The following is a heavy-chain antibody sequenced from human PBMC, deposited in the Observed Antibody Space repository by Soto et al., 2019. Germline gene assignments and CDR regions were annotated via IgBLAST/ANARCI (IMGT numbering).Heavy chain of an antibody. D-gene: IGHD3-3*01. CDR3: AKSTVAGTTIFGVVTKPFDY. CDR1: GFTFDDYA. V-gene: IGHV3-9*01. J-gene: IGHJ4*02. Sequence: EVQLVESGGGLVQPGRSLRLSCAASGFTFDDYAMHWVRQAPGKGLEWVSGISWNSGSIGYADSVKGRFTISRDNAENSLYLQMNSLRAEDTALYYCAKSTVAGTTIFGVVTKPFDYWGQGTLVTVSS. CDR2: ISWNSGSI.